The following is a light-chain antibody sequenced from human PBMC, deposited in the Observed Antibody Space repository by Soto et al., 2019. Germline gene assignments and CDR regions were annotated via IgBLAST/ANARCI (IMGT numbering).Light chain of an antibody. V-gene: IGLV6-57*04. CDR1: SGNIAANY. CDR3: QSSETANALVVV. Sequence: NFMLTQPHCVSESPGKTVTISCTRSSGNIAANYVQWYQQRPGSAPTTVIYEDDQRPSGIPARFSASIDKSSNSASLSISGLETEDEAEYYCQSSETANALVVVFGGGTKLTVL. CDR2: EDD. J-gene: IGLJ2*01.